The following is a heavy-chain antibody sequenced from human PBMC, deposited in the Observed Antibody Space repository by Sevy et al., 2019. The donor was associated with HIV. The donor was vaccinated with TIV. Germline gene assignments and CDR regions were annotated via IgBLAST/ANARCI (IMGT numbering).Heavy chain of an antibody. V-gene: IGHV3-7*01. J-gene: IGHJ4*02. Sequence: GGSQRLSCAASGFTFDTYWMQWVRQAPGKGLEWVANIRQDGGEIYYSDSVKGRFTISRDNAKESLFLQMTNLKVEDSGIYYCARRFFDVWGQGVLVTVSS. CDR2: IRQDGGEI. D-gene: IGHD3-16*01. CDR3: ARRFFDV. CDR1: GFTFDTYW.